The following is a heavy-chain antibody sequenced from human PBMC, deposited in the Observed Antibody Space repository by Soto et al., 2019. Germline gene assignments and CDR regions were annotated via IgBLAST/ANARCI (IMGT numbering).Heavy chain of an antibody. CDR3: ASLTVTVSPLAGFDY. CDR2: ISSSSSTI. V-gene: IGHV3-48*01. J-gene: IGHJ4*02. Sequence: GGSLRLSCAASGFTFSSYSMNWVRQAPGKGLEWVSYISSSSSTIYYADSVKGRFTISRDNAKNSLYLQMNSLRAEDTAVYYCASLTVTVSPLAGFDYWGQGTLVTVSS. CDR1: GFTFSSYS. D-gene: IGHD4-4*01.